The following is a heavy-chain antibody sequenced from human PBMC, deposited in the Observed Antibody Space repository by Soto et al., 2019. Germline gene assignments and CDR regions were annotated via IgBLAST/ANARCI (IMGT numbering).Heavy chain of an antibody. CDR1: GYSFTSYW. V-gene: IGHV5-51*01. Sequence: ESLKISCKGSGYSFTSYWIGWVRQMPGKGLEWMGIIYPGDSDTRYSPSFQGQVTISADKSISTAYLQWSSLKASDTAMYYCARALGYCSGGSCYYYYYGMDVWGQGTTVTVSS. CDR3: ARALGYCSGGSCYYYYYGMDV. CDR2: IYPGDSDT. D-gene: IGHD2-15*01. J-gene: IGHJ6*02.